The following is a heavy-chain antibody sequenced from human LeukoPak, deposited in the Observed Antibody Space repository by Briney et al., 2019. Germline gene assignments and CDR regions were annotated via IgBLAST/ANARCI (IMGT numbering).Heavy chain of an antibody. CDR1: GFTFSSYA. CDR2: ISSNGGST. Sequence: AGGSLRLSCAASGFTFSSYAMHWVRQAPGKGLEYVSAISSNGGSTYYANSVKGRFTISRDNSKNTLYLQMGSLRAEDMAVYYCARGSSSWRPFDYWGQGTLVTVSS. CDR3: ARGSSSWRPFDY. J-gene: IGHJ4*02. V-gene: IGHV3-64*01. D-gene: IGHD6-13*01.